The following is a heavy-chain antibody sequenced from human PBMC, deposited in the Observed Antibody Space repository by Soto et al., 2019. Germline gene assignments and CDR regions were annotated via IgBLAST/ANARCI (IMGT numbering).Heavy chain of an antibody. V-gene: IGHV3-30*18. J-gene: IGHJ6*02. CDR3: AKTQPGYYYYGMDV. CDR2: ISYDGSNK. CDR1: GFTFSSYG. Sequence: PGGSLRLSCAASGFTFSSYGMHWVRQAPGKGLEWVAVISYDGSNKYYADSVKGRFTISRDNSKNTLYLQMNSLRAEDTAVYYCAKTQPGYYYYGMDVWGQGTTVTVSS.